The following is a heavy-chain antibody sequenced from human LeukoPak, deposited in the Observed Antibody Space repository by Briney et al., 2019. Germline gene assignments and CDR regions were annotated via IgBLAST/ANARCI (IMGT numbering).Heavy chain of an antibody. CDR3: ARGHPARISSSWYRSAGWFDP. CDR1: GGSITSDSYY. V-gene: IGHV4-61*02. Sequence: SETLSLTCTVSGGSITSDSYYWSWIRQPAGKGLEWIGRIYTSGSSNYNPSLKSRVTISINTSKNQFSLKLSSVTAADTAVYYCARGHPARISSSWYRSAGWFDPWGQGTLVTVSS. J-gene: IGHJ5*02. D-gene: IGHD6-13*01. CDR2: IYTSGSS.